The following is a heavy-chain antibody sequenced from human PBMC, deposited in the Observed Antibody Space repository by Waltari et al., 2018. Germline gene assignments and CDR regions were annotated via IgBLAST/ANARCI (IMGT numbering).Heavy chain of an antibody. V-gene: IGHV3-21*01. CDR3: AREVSSSQPLDY. CDR2: ISSSSYI. J-gene: IGHJ4*02. Sequence: EVQLVESGGGLVKPGGSLRLSCAASGFTFSSYSMNWVRQAPGKGLEWVSSISSSSYIYYADSGKGRFTISRDNAKNSLYLQRNSLRAEDTAAYYCAREVSSSQPLDYWGQGTLVTVSS. CDR1: GFTFSSYS. D-gene: IGHD6-13*01.